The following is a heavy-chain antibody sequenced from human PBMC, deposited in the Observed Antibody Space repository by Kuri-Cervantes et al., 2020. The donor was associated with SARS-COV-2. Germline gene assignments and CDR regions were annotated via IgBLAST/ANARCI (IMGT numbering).Heavy chain of an antibody. CDR3: AREGVLYGAFDI. J-gene: IGHJ3*02. V-gene: IGHV1-69*10. CDR1: GGTFSSYA. Sequence: SVKVSCKASGGTFSSYAISWVRQAPGQGLEWMGGIIPILGIANYAQKFQGRVTITADKSTSTAYMELSSLRSEDTAVYYCAREGVLYGAFDIWGQGTMVTVSS. D-gene: IGHD2/OR15-2a*01. CDR2: IIPILGIA.